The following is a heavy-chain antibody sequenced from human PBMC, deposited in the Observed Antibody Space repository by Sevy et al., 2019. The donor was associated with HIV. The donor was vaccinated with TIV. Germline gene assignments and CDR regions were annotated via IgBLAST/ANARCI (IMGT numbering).Heavy chain of an antibody. CDR3: TTDLTAIIITFGGVIVKPFDY. J-gene: IGHJ4*02. D-gene: IGHD3-16*02. V-gene: IGHV3-15*01. Sequence: GGSLRLSCAASGFTFSNAWMSWVHQAPGKGLEWVGRIKSKTEGGTTDYAAPVKGRFTISKDDSKNTLYLQMNSLKTEDTAVYFCTTDLTAIIITFGGVIVKPFDYWGQGTLVTVSS. CDR1: GFTFSNAW. CDR2: IKSKTEGGTT.